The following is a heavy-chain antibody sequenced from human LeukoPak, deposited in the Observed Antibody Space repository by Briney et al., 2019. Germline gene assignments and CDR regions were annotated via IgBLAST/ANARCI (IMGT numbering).Heavy chain of an antibody. CDR2: IRSKAYGGTT. V-gene: IGHV3-49*03. J-gene: IGHJ6*02. D-gene: IGHD6-19*01. Sequence: GGSLRLSCTTSGFTFGDYAMSWFRQAPGKGLEWVGFIRSKAYGGTTECAASVKGRFTISRDDSKSIAYLQKNSLKTEDTAVYYCTRGSSGYYYYGMDVWGQGTTVTVSS. CDR1: GFTFGDYA. CDR3: TRGSSGYYYYGMDV.